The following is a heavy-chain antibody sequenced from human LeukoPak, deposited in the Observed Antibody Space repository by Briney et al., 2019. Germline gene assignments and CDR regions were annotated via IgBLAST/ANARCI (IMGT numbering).Heavy chain of an antibody. CDR3: ARGLAWGWFSYSSMDL. J-gene: IGHJ6*03. CDR1: GCTFISYA. D-gene: IGHD6-19*01. V-gene: IGHV1-69*06. CDR2: IIPIFGTA. Sequence: ASVKVSCKASGCTFISYASSWVRQAPGQGLEWMGGIIPIFGTANYAQKFQGRVTSTADKSTSTDYLELSSLRSEATAVYSCARGLAWGWFSYSSMDLWGKGPTVTVSS.